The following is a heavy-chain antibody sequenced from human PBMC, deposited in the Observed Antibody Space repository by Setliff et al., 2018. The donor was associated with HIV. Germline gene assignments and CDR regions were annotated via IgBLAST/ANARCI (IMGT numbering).Heavy chain of an antibody. Sequence: PSETLSLTCTVSDNSITNYYWNWIRQPPGKGLEWIGYMHYSGRTSYNPSLKSRVTTSVNTPKNQLSLNLSSVTAADTAVYYCARWGETTGIKAFDLWGQGTMVTVSS. CDR3: ARWGETTGIKAFDL. CDR2: MHYSGRT. CDR1: DNSITNYY. V-gene: IGHV4-59*01. J-gene: IGHJ3*01. D-gene: IGHD1-1*01.